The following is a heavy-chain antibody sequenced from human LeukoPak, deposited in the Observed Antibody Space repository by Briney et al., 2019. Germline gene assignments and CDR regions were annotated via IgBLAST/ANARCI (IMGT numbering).Heavy chain of an antibody. CDR2: ISAYNGNT. Sequence: ASVKVSCKASGYTFSTYGISWVRQAPGQGLEWMAWISAYNGNTNYAQKFQGRVTMTTDTSTSTAYMELKSLRSDDTAVYYCARDPRKTYSSGWYYFDYGGQGTLVTVSS. CDR3: ARDPRKTYSSGWYYFDY. D-gene: IGHD6-19*01. J-gene: IGHJ4*02. V-gene: IGHV1-18*01. CDR1: GYTFSTYG.